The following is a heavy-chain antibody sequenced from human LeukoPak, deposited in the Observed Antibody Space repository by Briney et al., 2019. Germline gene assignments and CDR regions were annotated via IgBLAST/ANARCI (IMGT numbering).Heavy chain of an antibody. Sequence: ASVKVSCKASGGTFSSYAISWVRQAPGQGLEWMGGIIPIFGTANYAQKFQGRVTITADESTSTAYMELSSLRSEDTAVYYCASPPAGWLRFGAYYYYGMDVWGQGTTVTVSS. CDR1: GGTFSSYA. J-gene: IGHJ6*02. V-gene: IGHV1-69*13. CDR2: IIPIFGTA. CDR3: ASPPAGWLRFGAYYYYGMDV. D-gene: IGHD5-12*01.